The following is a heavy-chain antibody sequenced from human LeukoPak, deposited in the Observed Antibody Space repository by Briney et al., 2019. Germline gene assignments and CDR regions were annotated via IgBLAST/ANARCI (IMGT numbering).Heavy chain of an antibody. J-gene: IGHJ5*02. CDR2: ISGSGGST. D-gene: IGHD3-3*01. Sequence: GGSLRLSCAASGFTFSSYAMSWVRQAPGKGLEWVSAISGSGGSTYYADSVKGRFTISRDNSKNTLYLQMNSLRAEDTAVYYCAKEPAAPTPTYYDFWSGYPRFDPWGQGTLVTVSS. CDR3: AKEPAAPTPTYYDFWSGYPRFDP. V-gene: IGHV3-23*01. CDR1: GFTFSSYA.